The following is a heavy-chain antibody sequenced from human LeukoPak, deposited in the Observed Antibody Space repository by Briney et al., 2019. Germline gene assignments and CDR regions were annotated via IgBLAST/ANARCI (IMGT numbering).Heavy chain of an antibody. CDR1: GFTLSSYW. D-gene: IGHD3-10*01. V-gene: IGHV3-74*01. J-gene: IGHJ6*03. CDR3: ARVPSYGSGSYILCYYYYMHV. Sequence: GGSLRLSCAASGFTLSSYWMHWVRQAPGKGLVWVSRINSDGSSTSYADSVKGRFTISRDNAKNTLYLQMNSLRAEDTAVYYCARVPSYGSGSYILCYYYYMHVWGEGTRVSVSS. CDR2: INSDGSST.